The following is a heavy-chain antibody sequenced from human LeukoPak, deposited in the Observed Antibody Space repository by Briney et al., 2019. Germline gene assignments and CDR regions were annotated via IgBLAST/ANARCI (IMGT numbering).Heavy chain of an antibody. D-gene: IGHD6-19*01. CDR1: GYTFNNYA. CDR3: ARDRTLFNSGWNAI. CDR2: INTNTGNA. J-gene: IGHJ4*02. V-gene: IGHV7-4-1*02. Sequence: ASVKVSCKASGYTFNNYAMNWVRQAPGQGLEWMGWINTNTGNATYAQGFTGRFVFSLDTSVSTAYLQITSLKAEDTAVYYRARDRTLFNSGWNAIWGQGTLVTVSS.